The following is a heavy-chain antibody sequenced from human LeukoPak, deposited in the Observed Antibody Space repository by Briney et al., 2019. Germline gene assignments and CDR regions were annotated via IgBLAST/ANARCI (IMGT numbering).Heavy chain of an antibody. Sequence: GGSLRLSCAASGFTFSGYWMHWVRQAPGKGLVWVSRINIDGITTSYAGSVKGRFTISRDNAKNTLYLQMNSLRAEDTAVYYCARGHYYDMDVWGQGTTVTVSS. V-gene: IGHV3-74*01. CDR2: INIDGITT. CDR1: GFTFSGYW. CDR3: ARGHYYDMDV. J-gene: IGHJ6*02.